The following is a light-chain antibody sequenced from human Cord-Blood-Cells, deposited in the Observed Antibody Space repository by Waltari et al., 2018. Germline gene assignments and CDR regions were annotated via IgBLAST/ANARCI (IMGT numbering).Light chain of an antibody. V-gene: IGKV3-15*01. CDR2: GAS. CDR1: QSVSSN. Sequence: EIVMTQSPATLSVSPGERATLSCRASQSVSSNLAWYQQKPGQAPMLLIDGASTRATGIPARFSGSGSGTEFTLTISSLQSEDFAVYYCQQYNNWPYTFGQGTKLEIK. J-gene: IGKJ2*01. CDR3: QQYNNWPYT.